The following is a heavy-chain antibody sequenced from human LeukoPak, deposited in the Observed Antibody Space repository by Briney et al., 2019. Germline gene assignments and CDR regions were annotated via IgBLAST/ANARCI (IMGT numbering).Heavy chain of an antibody. V-gene: IGHV4-4*09. CDR1: GGSISSYY. CDR3: ARSRHGRSRSGYYYPFDY. Sequence: MASETLSLTCTVSGGSISSYYWSWIRQPPGKGLEWIGYIYTSGSTNYNPSLKSRVTISVDTSKNQFSLKLSSVTAADTAVYYCARSRHGRSRSGYYYPFDYWGQGTLVTVSS. CDR2: IYTSGST. J-gene: IGHJ4*02. D-gene: IGHD3-22*01.